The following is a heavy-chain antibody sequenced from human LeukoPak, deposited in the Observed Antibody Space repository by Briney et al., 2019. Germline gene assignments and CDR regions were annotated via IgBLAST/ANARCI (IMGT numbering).Heavy chain of an antibody. CDR1: GGPISSGGYY. Sequence: SETLSLTCTVSGGPISSGGYYWSWIRQHPGKGLEWIGYIYYSGSTYYNPSLKSRVTISVDTSKNQFSLKLSSVTAADTAVYYCARDSDAGLRDAFDIWGQGTMVTVSS. D-gene: IGHD4-17*01. CDR3: ARDSDAGLRDAFDI. CDR2: IYYSGST. J-gene: IGHJ3*02. V-gene: IGHV4-31*03.